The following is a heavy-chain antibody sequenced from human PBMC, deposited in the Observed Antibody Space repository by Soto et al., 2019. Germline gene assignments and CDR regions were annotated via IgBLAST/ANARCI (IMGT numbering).Heavy chain of an antibody. D-gene: IGHD3-10*01. Sequence: ASVKVSCKASGYTFTSYYMHWVRQAPGQGLEWMGIINPSGGSTSYAQKFQGRVTMTRDTSTSTVYMELSSLRSEDTAVYYCARDLKPLLWFGELDYYYYYGMDVSGQGTTVTVSS. J-gene: IGHJ6*02. CDR2: INPSGGST. V-gene: IGHV1-46*01. CDR1: GYTFTSYY. CDR3: ARDLKPLLWFGELDYYYYYGMDV.